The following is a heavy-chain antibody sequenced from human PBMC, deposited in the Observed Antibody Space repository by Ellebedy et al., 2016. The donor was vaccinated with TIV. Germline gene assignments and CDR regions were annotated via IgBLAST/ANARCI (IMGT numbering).Heavy chain of an antibody. D-gene: IGHD2-15*01. CDR2: ISFDGSNK. J-gene: IGHJ6*02. CDR1: GFTFNTYG. Sequence: GESLKISCAASGFTFNTYGMHWVRQAPGRGLEWVALISFDGSNKYYADSVKGRFTISRDNSKNTLYLHMNGLRPEDTSVYFCAKDLAGYSRVDYYYYGMDVWGQGTTVTVSS. CDR3: AKDLAGYSRVDYYYYGMDV. V-gene: IGHV3-30*18.